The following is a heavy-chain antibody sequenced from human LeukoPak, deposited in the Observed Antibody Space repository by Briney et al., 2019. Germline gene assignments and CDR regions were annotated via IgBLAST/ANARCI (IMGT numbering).Heavy chain of an antibody. Sequence: GGSLRLSCAASGFTFSSYEMNWVRQAPGKGLEWVSYISSSGSTIYYADSVKGRFTISRDNAKNSLYLQMNSLRAEDTAVYYCASQGYSYGQDAFDIWGQGTMVTVSS. CDR3: ASQGYSYGQDAFDI. CDR1: GFTFSSYE. V-gene: IGHV3-48*03. D-gene: IGHD5-18*01. J-gene: IGHJ3*02. CDR2: ISSSGSTI.